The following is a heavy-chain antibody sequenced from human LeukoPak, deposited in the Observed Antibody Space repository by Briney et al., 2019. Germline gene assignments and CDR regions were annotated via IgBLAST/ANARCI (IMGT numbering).Heavy chain of an antibody. D-gene: IGHD3-22*01. CDR2: IWYDGSNK. V-gene: IGHV3-33*08. CDR3: ARDPNYYDSSGYYLMSLGMDV. J-gene: IGHJ6*02. CDR1: GFTFDDYA. Sequence: PGRSLRLSCAASGFTFDDYAMHWVRQAPGKGLEWVAVIWYDGSNKYYADSVKGRFTISRDNSKNTLYLQMNSLRAEDTAVYYCARDPNYYDSSGYYLMSLGMDVWGQGTTVTVSS.